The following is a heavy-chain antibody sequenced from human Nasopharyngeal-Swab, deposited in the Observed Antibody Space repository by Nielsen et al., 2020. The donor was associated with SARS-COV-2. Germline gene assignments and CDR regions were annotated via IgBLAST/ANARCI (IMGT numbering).Heavy chain of an antibody. Sequence: GESLKTSCPASGFTFSTYWMHWVRQAPGKGLVWVSRVNEDGSRTDYADSVRGRFTISRDNARNTLYLQMNSLRVEDTAVYYCVKHQGSSSDQWGQGTLVTVSS. V-gene: IGHV3-74*01. CDR1: GFTFSTYW. CDR2: VNEDGSRT. CDR3: VKHQGSSSDQ. J-gene: IGHJ4*02.